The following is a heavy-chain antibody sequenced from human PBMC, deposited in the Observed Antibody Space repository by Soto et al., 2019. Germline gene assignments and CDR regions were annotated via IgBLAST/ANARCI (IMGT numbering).Heavy chain of an antibody. V-gene: IGHV1-8*01. CDR1: GYTFTSYD. J-gene: IGHJ4*02. CDR3: GRQIHPGYTSD. CDR2: INPTSDYT. Sequence: QAQLVQSGAEVKKPGASVKVSCKASGYTFTSYDINWVRQAPGQGLEWVGWINPTSDYTAYAQKFQGRVTLTRNTAIATAYMEWSSLSSEDTDVYFWGRQIHPGYTSDWGPGTLVTVSS. D-gene: IGHD6-19*01.